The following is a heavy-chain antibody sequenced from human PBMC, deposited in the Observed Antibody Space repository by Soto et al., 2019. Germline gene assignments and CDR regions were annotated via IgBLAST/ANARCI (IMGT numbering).Heavy chain of an antibody. CDR3: ARHWVAGTLNWFDP. Sequence: SDSLSLTYTYSVGSIWTSSYNWGWIRQPPGKGLEWIGSIYYSGSTYYNPSLKSRVTISVDTSKNQFSLKLSSVTAADTAVYYCARHWVAGTLNWFDPWGQG. D-gene: IGHD6-19*01. J-gene: IGHJ5*02. CDR1: VGSIWTSSYN. CDR2: IYYSGST. V-gene: IGHV4-39*01.